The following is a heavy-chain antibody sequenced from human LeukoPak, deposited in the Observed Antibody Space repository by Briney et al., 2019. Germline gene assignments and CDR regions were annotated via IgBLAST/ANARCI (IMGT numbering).Heavy chain of an antibody. CDR1: GGSFSGYY. CDR3: AREFYDSSGYYYMRRANWFDP. CDR2: INHSGST. Sequence: SETLSLTCAVYGGSFSGYYWSWIRQPPGKGLEWIGEINHSGSTNYNPSLKSRVTISVDTSKNQFSLKLSSVTAADTAVYYCAREFYDSSGYYYMRRANWFDPWGQGTLVTVSS. V-gene: IGHV4-34*01. J-gene: IGHJ5*02. D-gene: IGHD3-22*01.